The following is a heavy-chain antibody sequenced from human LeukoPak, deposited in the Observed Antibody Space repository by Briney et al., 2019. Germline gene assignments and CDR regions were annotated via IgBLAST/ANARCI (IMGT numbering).Heavy chain of an antibody. CDR1: GFTFNTYA. CDR3: VRDKWRSGYSNTFDM. Sequence: GRSLRLSCAASGFTFNTYAMHWVRPARGKGLELVAVIWYDGSNKYYVESVKGRFTISRDNSKNTLYLQMNSLRAEDTAVYYCVRDKWRSGYSNTFDMWGQGTMVTVSS. J-gene: IGHJ3*02. V-gene: IGHV3-33*01. D-gene: IGHD3-22*01. CDR2: IWYDGSNK.